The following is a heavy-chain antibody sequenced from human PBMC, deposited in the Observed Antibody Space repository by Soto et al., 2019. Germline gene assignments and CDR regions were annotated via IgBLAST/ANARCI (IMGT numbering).Heavy chain of an antibody. J-gene: IGHJ1*01. V-gene: IGHV3-7*05. Sequence: GGPLRLSCAASEFSFSDYWMAGVRQAPGKGLEWVANLDQGGGEKYYVDSVKGRFTISRDNAKNTLYLQMNSLRAVDTAVYYFAQRGGYEYFQHWGQGALVTVSS. CDR1: EFSFSDYW. CDR3: AQRGGYEYFQH. D-gene: IGHD6-25*01. CDR2: LDQGGGEK.